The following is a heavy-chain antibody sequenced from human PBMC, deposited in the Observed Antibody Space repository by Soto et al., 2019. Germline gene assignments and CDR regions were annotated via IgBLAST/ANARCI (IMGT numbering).Heavy chain of an antibody. CDR1: GFSVSSNY. V-gene: IGHV3-53*01. CDR3: ACFWTWEWNYDFMYF. J-gene: IGHJ6*03. CDR2: IFSDGST. D-gene: IGHD3-3*01. Sequence: PGGSLRLSCAASGFSVSSNYMTWVRQAPGKGLEWVSVIFSDGSTYYADSVKGRFTISRHNSKNTLYLQMNSLRAEDTAVYYCACFWTWEWNYDFMYFWGKGTTVTGSS.